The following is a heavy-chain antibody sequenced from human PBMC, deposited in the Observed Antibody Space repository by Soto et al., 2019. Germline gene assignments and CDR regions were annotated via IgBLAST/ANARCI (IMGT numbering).Heavy chain of an antibody. Sequence: GGSPRLSCAPSGFTFSNYWMHWVRQAPGKGLVWVSRINSDGSRTNYADPVKGRVTISRDNAKNTLYLQMNSLRAEDTAVYYCARSPGYFGYWGQGTRVTVSS. CDR3: ARSPGYFGY. J-gene: IGHJ4*02. CDR1: GFTFSNYW. CDR2: INSDGSRT. V-gene: IGHV3-74*01.